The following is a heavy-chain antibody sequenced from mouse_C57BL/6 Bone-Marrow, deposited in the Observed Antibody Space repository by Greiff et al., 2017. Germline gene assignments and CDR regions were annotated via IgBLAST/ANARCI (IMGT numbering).Heavy chain of an antibody. J-gene: IGHJ3*01. D-gene: IGHD5-1-1*01. CDR3: ASPYPSWFAY. CDR2: ISSGGSYT. V-gene: IGHV5-6*01. Sequence: EVHLVESGGDLVKPGGSLKLSCAASGFTFSSYGMSWVRQTPDQRLEWVATISSGGSYTYYPDSVKGRFTISRDNAKNTLYLQMSSLKSEDTAMYYCASPYPSWFAYWGQGTLVTVSA. CDR1: GFTFSSYG.